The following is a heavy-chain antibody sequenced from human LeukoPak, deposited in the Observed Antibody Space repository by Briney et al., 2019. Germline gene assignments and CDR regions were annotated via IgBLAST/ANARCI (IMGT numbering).Heavy chain of an antibody. CDR3: ARLQRVGNSGYYFDY. Sequence: SETLSLTCTVSGGSISSYYWSWIRQPPGKGLEWTGYIYYSGSTNYNPSLKSRVTISVDTSKNQFSLKLSSVTAADTAVYYCARLQRVGNSGYYFDYWGQGTLVTVSS. CDR2: IYYSGST. V-gene: IGHV4-59*08. D-gene: IGHD3-22*01. J-gene: IGHJ4*02. CDR1: GGSISSYY.